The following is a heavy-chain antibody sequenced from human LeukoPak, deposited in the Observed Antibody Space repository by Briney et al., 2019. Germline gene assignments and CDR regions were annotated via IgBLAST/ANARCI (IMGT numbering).Heavy chain of an antibody. CDR3: ARVRFLEWPLGWFDP. CDR1: DSEFTFNIYA. V-gene: IGHV3-23*01. Sequence: GGSLRLSCAASDSEFTFNIYAMSWVRQAPGKGLEWVSAISASGRSTYYADSVKGRFTISRDNPKATLYLQMNSLRAEDTAVYYCARVRFLEWPLGWFDPWGQGTLVTVSS. D-gene: IGHD3-3*01. CDR2: ISASGRST. J-gene: IGHJ5*02.